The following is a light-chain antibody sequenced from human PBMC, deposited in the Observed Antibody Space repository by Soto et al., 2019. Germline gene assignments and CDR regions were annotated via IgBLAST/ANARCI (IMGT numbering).Light chain of an antibody. CDR1: QSVSSSY. CDR2: GAS. V-gene: IGKV3-20*01. J-gene: IGKJ4*01. Sequence: EIVLTQSPATLSLSPWERATLSCRASQSVSSSYLAWYQQKPGQAPRLLIYGASSRATGITDRFSGSGSGTDFTLTISRLEPEDFAMYYCQQYGTSVTFGGGTKVDIK. CDR3: QQYGTSVT.